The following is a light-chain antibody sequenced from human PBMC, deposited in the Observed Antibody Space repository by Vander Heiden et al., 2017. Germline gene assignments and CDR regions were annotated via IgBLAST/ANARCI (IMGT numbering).Light chain of an antibody. J-gene: IGLJ3*02. V-gene: IGLV6-57*01. Sequence: NFMLIQPHPASESLGKTVTTPCTRSSGSIARNYVQWYQRRPGSSPATVIYDDDHRPSGVPDRFSASIDGSSASASLTISGVRAEDEDDYFWHSYDNNNQVFGGGTKLTVL. CDR2: DDD. CDR1: SGSIARNY. CDR3: HSYDNNNQV.